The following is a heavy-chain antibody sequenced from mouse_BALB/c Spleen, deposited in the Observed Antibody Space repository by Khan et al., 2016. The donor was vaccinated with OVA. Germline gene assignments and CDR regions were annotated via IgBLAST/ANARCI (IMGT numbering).Heavy chain of an antibody. Sequence: EVELVESGPDLMKPGASVEISCKASGYSFTTYYIHWVMQSHGRSLEWIGYIVPFSGGTTYNQKFKGKATLTVDKSSSTAYIRLSNLTSEDSAVYYCTRHGYVAWFTYWGQGTLVTVSA. CDR2: IVPFSGGT. CDR3: TRHGYVAWFTY. D-gene: IGHD2-2*01. V-gene: IGHV1S135*01. CDR1: GYSFTTYY. J-gene: IGHJ3*01.